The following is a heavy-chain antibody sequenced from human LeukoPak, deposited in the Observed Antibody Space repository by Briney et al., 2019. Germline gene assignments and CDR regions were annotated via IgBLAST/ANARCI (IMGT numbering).Heavy chain of an antibody. V-gene: IGHV1-69*01. CDR3: ASNTKYYEGSGHYVFDF. CDR2: IIPILGTA. CDR1: GGTFSTYA. J-gene: IGHJ4*02. Sequence: GASVKVSCKASGGTFSTYAISWVRQAPGRGLEWMGGIIPILGTAKYSQRFQGRVTITADEITSTAYMELSSLTSEDTAVYYCASNTKYYEGSGHYVFDFWGQGTLVSVSS. D-gene: IGHD3-22*01.